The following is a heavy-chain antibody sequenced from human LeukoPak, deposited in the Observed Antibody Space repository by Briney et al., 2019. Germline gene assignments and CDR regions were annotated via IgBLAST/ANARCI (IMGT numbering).Heavy chain of an antibody. V-gene: IGHV3-33*01. CDR3: VRDPSGSGFAFDS. D-gene: IGHD1-1*01. Sequence: PGGSLRLSCAASGFTFSSYGMHWVRQAPGKGLEWVAVIWYDGSNKHYADSVKGRFTISRDNSEDTLYLRMNSLRAEDTAVYYCVRDPSGSGFAFDSWGQGALVTVSS. CDR1: GFTFSSYG. CDR2: IWYDGSNK. J-gene: IGHJ4*02.